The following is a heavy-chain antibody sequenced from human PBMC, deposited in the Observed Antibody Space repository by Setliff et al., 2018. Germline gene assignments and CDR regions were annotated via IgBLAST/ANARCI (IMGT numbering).Heavy chain of an antibody. CDR3: ARINFYGSSGYYYAPEL. J-gene: IGHJ4*02. D-gene: IGHD3-22*01. CDR2: INNYNFNT. V-gene: IGHV1-18*01. Sequence: GASVKVSCKSSGFTFTDYGITWVRQVPGQGLEWMGWINNYNFNTQYAQKFQGRVTVTTDTSTTTAYMELRSLRADDTAVYYCARINFYGSSGYYYAPELWGQGTTVTVSS. CDR1: GFTFTDYG.